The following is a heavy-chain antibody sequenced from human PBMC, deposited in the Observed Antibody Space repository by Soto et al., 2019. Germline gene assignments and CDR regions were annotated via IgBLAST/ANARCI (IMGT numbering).Heavy chain of an antibody. J-gene: IGHJ5*02. CDR2: IYYSGST. CDR1: GGSISSSSYY. V-gene: IGHV4-39*01. CDR3: ASPKIAFYNWFDP. Sequence: QLQLQESGPGLVKPSETLSLTCTVSGGSISSSSYYWGWIRQPPGKGLEWIGSIYYSGSTYYNPSVKSRVTLSVDTSKNQFSLKLSSVTAADTAVYYCASPKIAFYNWFDPWGQGTLVTVSS. D-gene: IGHD3-3*02.